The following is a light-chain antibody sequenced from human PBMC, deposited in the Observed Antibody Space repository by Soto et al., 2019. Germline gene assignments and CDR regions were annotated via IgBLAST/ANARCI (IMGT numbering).Light chain of an antibody. V-gene: IGKV3-20*01. Sequence: EIVLTQSPATLSVSPGERVTLSCRASENVDINLAWYQQKPGQAPRLLIYAASSRATGISDRFSGSGSGTDFTLIINRLDPEDSAVYYCQHNGRSFGQGTRLEIK. CDR3: QHNGRS. J-gene: IGKJ5*01. CDR2: AAS. CDR1: ENVDIN.